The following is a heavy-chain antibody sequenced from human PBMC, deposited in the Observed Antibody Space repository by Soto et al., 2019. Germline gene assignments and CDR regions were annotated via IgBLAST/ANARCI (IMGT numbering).Heavy chain of an antibody. CDR1: GYTFTSYY. D-gene: IGHD5-18*01. J-gene: IGHJ5*02. CDR2: ISANNGNT. Sequence: ASVKVSCKASGYTFTSYYMHWVRQAPGQGLEWMGWISANNGNTNYAQKLQGRVTMTTDTSTSTAYMELRSLRSDDTAVYYCARCGYSFGGHWFDPWGQGTLVTV. V-gene: IGHV1-18*01. CDR3: ARCGYSFGGHWFDP.